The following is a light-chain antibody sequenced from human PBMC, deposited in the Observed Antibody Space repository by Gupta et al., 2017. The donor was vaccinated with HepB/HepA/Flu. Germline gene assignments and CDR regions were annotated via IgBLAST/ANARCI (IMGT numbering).Light chain of an antibody. CDR2: GKN. CDR3: NSRDNSGKNNYV. CDR1: SLRTSY. Sequence: VSVALXQXVXITCQGDSLRTSYASWFQQKPGQAPVLVIYGKNDRPSWIPDRFSGSSSENTASLTITGAQAEDEADYYCNSRDNSGKNNYVFGTGTKVTVL. V-gene: IGLV3-19*01. J-gene: IGLJ1*01.